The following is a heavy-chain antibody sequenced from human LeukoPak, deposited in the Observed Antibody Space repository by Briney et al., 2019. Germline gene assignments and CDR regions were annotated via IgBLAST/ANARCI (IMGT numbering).Heavy chain of an antibody. V-gene: IGHV3-7*04. D-gene: IGHD2-21*02. CDR3: ARDQWRLFDY. CDR1: GFTFNNYW. CDR2: IKEDGSDI. J-gene: IGHJ4*02. Sequence: GGSLILSCAASGFTFNNYWMSWVRQAPGKGLEWVANIKEDGSDIYYVDSVKGRFTISRDNAKNLLYLQMNSLRAEDTAVYYCARDQWRLFDYWGQGTLVTVSS.